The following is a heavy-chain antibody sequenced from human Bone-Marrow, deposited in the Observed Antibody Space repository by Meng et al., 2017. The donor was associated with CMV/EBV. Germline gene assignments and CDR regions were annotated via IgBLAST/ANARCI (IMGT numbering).Heavy chain of an antibody. D-gene: IGHD2-2*01. J-gene: IGHJ6*02. CDR1: GGSFSSSTYY. Sequence: SETLSLTCTVSGGSFSSSTYYWGWIRQPPGKGLEWIGSSYYSGSTYYNPSLKSRITISVDTSKNQFSLKLSSVTAADTAVYLCASPVVPASSDYYHGMDVWGQGTTVTVSS. V-gene: IGHV4-39*07. CDR2: SYYSGST. CDR3: ASPVVPASSDYYHGMDV.